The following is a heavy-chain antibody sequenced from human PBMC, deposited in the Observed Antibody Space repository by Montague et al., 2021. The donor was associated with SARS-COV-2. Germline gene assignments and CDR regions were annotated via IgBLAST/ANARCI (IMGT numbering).Heavy chain of an antibody. J-gene: IGHJ3*02. CDR1: GGSISSSSYY. CDR3: ARFPTSYYYDSKAAPATPDAFDI. V-gene: IGHV4-39*01. D-gene: IGHD3-22*01. Sequence: SETLSLTCTVSGGSISSSSYYWGWIRQPPGKGLEWIGSIYYSGSTYNNPSLKSRVTIFVDTSKNQFSLKLSSVTAADTAVYYCARFPTSYYYDSKAAPATPDAFDIWGQGTMVTVSS. CDR2: IYYSGST.